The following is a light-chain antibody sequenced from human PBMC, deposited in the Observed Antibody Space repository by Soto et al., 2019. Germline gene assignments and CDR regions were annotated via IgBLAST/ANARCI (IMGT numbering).Light chain of an antibody. CDR2: LGS. V-gene: IGKV2-28*01. Sequence: DIVMTQSPLSLPVTPGEPASISCSSSQSLLHSNGYNYLDWYLQKPGQSPQLLIYLGSNRASGVXDXXSGSGSGTDFTLKISRVEAEDVGVYYCMQARQPPRTFGQGTRLAIK. CDR1: QSLLHSNGYNY. CDR3: MQARQPPRT. J-gene: IGKJ5*01.